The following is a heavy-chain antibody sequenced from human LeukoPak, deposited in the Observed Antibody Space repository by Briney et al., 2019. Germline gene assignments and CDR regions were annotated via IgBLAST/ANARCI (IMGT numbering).Heavy chain of an antibody. CDR2: ISYDGSNK. CDR1: GFTFSSYA. D-gene: IGHD1-1*01. J-gene: IGHJ4*02. V-gene: IGHV3-30-3*01. Sequence: GRSLRLSCAASGFTFSSYAMHWVCQAPGKGLEWVAVISYDGSNKYYADSVEGRFTISRDNSRNTLYLQMNSLSVEDTAFYYCAKDLANSWTTDYWGQGTLVTVSS. CDR3: AKDLANSWTTDY.